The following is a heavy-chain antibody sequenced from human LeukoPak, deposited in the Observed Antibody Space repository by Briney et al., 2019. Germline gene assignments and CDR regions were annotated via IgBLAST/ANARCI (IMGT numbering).Heavy chain of an antibody. Sequence: ASVKVSCKASGYTFTSYDINWVRQATGQGLEWMGWISAYKGNTNYAQKLQGRVTMTTDTSTSTAYMALRSLRSDDTAVYYCARDLRTNGFFDYWGQGTLVTVSS. CDR3: ARDLRTNGFFDY. J-gene: IGHJ4*02. V-gene: IGHV1-18*01. CDR2: ISAYKGNT. D-gene: IGHD2-8*01. CDR1: GYTFTSYD.